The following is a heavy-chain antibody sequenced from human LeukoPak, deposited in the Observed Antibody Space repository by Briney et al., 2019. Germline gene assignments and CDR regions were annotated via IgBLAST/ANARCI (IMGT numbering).Heavy chain of an antibody. CDR1: GGTFSSYA. CDR2: ITPILGIA. D-gene: IGHD5-12*01. J-gene: IGHJ5*02. Sequence: SVKVSCKASGGTFSSYAISRVRQAPGQGLEWMGRITPILGIANYAQKFQGRVTITADKSTSTAYMELSSLRSEDTAVYYCAREGNGYDLRWFDPWGQGTLVTVSS. CDR3: AREGNGYDLRWFDP. V-gene: IGHV1-69*04.